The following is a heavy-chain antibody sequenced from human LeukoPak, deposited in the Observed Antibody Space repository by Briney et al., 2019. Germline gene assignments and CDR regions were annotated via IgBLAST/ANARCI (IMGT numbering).Heavy chain of an antibody. D-gene: IGHD3-10*01. J-gene: IGHJ4*02. CDR1: GFTFSSYS. Sequence: GGSLRLSCAASGFTFSSYSMNWVRQAPGKGLEWVSSIGSSGSYIYYADSVKGRFTISRDNAKNSLYLQMNSLRGEDTAVYYCAKETYGSGSYYHDYWGQGTLVTVSS. CDR2: IGSSGSYI. V-gene: IGHV3-21*06. CDR3: AKETYGSGSYYHDY.